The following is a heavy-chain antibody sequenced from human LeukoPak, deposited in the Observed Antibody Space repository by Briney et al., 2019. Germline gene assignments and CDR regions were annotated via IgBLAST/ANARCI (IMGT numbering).Heavy chain of an antibody. J-gene: IGHJ6*02. V-gene: IGHV3-21*01. D-gene: IGHD6-19*01. CDR3: ARDSSGWYVGDYYYYYGMDV. Sequence: PGGSLRLSCAASGFTFSSYSMNWVRQAPGKGLEWVSSISSSSYIYYADSVKGRFTISRDNAKNSLYLQMNSLRAEDTAVYYCARDSSGWYVGDYYYYYGMDVWGQGTTVTVSS. CDR2: ISSSSYI. CDR1: GFTFSSYS.